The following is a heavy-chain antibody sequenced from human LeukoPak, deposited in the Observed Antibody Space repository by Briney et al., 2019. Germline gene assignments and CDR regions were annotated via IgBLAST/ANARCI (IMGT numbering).Heavy chain of an antibody. V-gene: IGHV1-2*02. CDR3: ARDLVHAFDI. Sequence: GPVKVSCKASGYTFTGYYMHWVRQAPGQGIEWMGWINPNSGDTNYAQKFQGRVTMTRDTSISTAYMELSRLRSDDTAMYYCARDLVHAFDIWGQGTMVTVSP. CDR2: INPNSGDT. J-gene: IGHJ3*02. CDR1: GYTFTGYY.